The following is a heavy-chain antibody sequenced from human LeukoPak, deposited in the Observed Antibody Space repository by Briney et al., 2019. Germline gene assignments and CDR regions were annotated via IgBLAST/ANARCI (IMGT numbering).Heavy chain of an antibody. CDR2: INSDGSST. J-gene: IGHJ4*02. V-gene: IGHV3-74*01. CDR1: GFTFSSYG. CDR3: AKDRYITIFGVALIDY. D-gene: IGHD3-3*01. Sequence: PGRSLTLSCAPSGFTFSSYGMHWVRHAPGKGLVWVSRINSDGSSTSYAGSVKGRFTISRDNSKNTLYLQMNSLRAEDTAVYYCAKDRYITIFGVALIDYWGQGTLVTVSS.